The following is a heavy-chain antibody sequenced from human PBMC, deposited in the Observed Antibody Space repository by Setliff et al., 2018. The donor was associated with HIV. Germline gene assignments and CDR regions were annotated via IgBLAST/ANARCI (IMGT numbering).Heavy chain of an antibody. D-gene: IGHD6-13*01. V-gene: IGHV2-70*11. Sequence: ESGPTLVNPTQTLTLTCTFSGFSLTTTGMCVTWIRQPPGKALEWLARIDWDDDEYYSTSLKSRLTISKDTSKSQVVLTMTNMDPVDTATYYCARIQWEAAAGTVGPFDPWGQGTLVTVSS. J-gene: IGHJ5*02. CDR1: GFSLTTTGMC. CDR2: IDWDDDE. CDR3: ARIQWEAAAGTVGPFDP.